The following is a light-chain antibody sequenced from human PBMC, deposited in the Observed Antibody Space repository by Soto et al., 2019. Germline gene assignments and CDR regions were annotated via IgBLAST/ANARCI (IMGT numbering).Light chain of an antibody. CDR3: VLYMNGCSWL. V-gene: IGLV8-61*01. Sequence: QTVVTQEPSFSVSPGGTVTLTCGLNSGSVSTNYYPAWYQQTPGQAPRALIYHTDTRCSGVPDHFSGSILGNKAALTISGSQADDESDYYCVLYMNGCSWLFGGGTKLTVL. CDR1: SGSVSTNYY. J-gene: IGLJ3*02. CDR2: HTD.